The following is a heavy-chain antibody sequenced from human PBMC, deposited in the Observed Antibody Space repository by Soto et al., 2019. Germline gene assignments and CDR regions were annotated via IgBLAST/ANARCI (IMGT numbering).Heavy chain of an antibody. CDR2: ISYDGSNK. Sequence: QVQLVESGGGVVQPGRSLRLSCAASGFTFSSYGMHWVRQAPGKGLEWVAVISYDGSNKYYADSVKGRFTISRDNSKNTLYLQMNRLGAEETAVYYCAKDLAPGWSIDYYYGMDVWGQGTTVTVSS. CDR3: AKDLAPGWSIDYYYGMDV. D-gene: IGHD6-19*01. CDR1: GFTFSSYG. V-gene: IGHV3-30*18. J-gene: IGHJ6*02.